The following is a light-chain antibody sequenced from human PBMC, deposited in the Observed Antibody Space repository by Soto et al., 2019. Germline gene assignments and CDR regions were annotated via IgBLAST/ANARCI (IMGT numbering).Light chain of an antibody. CDR3: QHYQDLPII. CDR2: AAS. CDR1: QYISES. V-gene: IGKV1-33*01. Sequence: DIQMTQSPSSLSASVGDRVTLTCQASQYISESLNSYQQKPGEAPKVLILAASKLEVGVPSRFSESGSGTHFTLTIRSLQPEDIATYFCQHYQDLPIIFGQGARLDVK. J-gene: IGKJ5*01.